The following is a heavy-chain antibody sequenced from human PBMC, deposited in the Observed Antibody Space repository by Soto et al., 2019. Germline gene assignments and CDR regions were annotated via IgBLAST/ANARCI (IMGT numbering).Heavy chain of an antibody. CDR3: ARDAGYYYSSGPQRNWFDP. CDR1: GYTFTSYA. Sequence: ASVKVSCKASGYTFTSYAMHWVRQAPGQRLEWMGWINAGNGNTKYSQKFQGRVTITRDTSASTAYMELSSLRSEDTAVYYCARDAGYYYSSGPQRNWFDPWGQGTLVTVSS. CDR2: INAGNGNT. D-gene: IGHD3-10*01. J-gene: IGHJ5*02. V-gene: IGHV1-3*01.